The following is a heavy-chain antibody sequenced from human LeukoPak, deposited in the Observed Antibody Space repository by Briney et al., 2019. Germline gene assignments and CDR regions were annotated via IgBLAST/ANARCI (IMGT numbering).Heavy chain of an antibody. CDR3: TRAGEAYCGGDCGYDAFHI. CDR2: ISSTGGRT. CDR1: GFTFIDYA. Sequence: GGSLRLSCAASGFTFIDYAMNWVRQAAGKGLEWVSSISSTGGRTYYAGSVKGRFTISRDNSLSTLYLQMNNLRAEDTALYYCTRAGEAYCGGDCGYDAFHIWGQGTMVTVPS. J-gene: IGHJ3*02. D-gene: IGHD2-21*02. V-gene: IGHV3-23*01.